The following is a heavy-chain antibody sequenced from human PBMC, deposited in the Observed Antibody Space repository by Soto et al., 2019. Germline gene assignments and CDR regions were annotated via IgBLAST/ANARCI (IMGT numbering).Heavy chain of an antibody. D-gene: IGHD6-19*01. CDR1: GYTFTSYG. CDR2: VNAYNGNT. V-gene: IGHV1-18*01. J-gene: IGHJ4*02. Sequence: QVQLVQSGAEVKKPGASVKVSCKASGYTFTSYGISWVRQAPGQGLEWMGWVNAYNGNTNYAQKFQGRVTMTTDTSTRTAYMELRSLRSADTAVYYCAREAVSGTTGFDYWGQGTLVTVSS. CDR3: AREAVSGTTGFDY.